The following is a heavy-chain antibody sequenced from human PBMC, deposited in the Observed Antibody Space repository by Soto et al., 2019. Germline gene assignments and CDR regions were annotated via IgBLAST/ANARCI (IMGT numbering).Heavy chain of an antibody. CDR2: IYHSGST. CDR3: ARGSWCSGGGCFEDY. V-gene: IGHV4-30-2*01. CDR1: GGSISSGGYS. Sequence: QLQLQESGSGLVKPSQTLSLTCAVSGGSISSGGYSWSWIRQPPGKGLEWIGYIYHSGSTYHNPSLNCRVTISVDKSKNPFSLRLSYVTAADTAVYYGARGSWCSGGGCFEDYWGQGTLVTVSS. D-gene: IGHD2-15*01. J-gene: IGHJ4*02.